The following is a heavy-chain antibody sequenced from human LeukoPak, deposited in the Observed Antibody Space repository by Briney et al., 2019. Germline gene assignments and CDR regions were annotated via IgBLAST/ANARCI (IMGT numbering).Heavy chain of an antibody. Sequence: ASVKVSCKASGYTFTGYYMHWVRQAPGQGLEWMGWINPNSGGTNYAQKFQDWVTMTRDTSISTAYMELSRLRSDDTAVYYCARVAVVHDAFDIWGQGTMVTVSS. D-gene: IGHD2-21*01. CDR2: INPNSGGT. J-gene: IGHJ3*02. V-gene: IGHV1-2*04. CDR3: ARVAVVHDAFDI. CDR1: GYTFTGYY.